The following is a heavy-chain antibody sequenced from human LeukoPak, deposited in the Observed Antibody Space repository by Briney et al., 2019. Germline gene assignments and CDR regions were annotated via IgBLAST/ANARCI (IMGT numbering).Heavy chain of an antibody. V-gene: IGHV4-39*07. D-gene: IGHD4-17*01. J-gene: IGHJ4*02. CDR3: ARGFYGDYVFDY. Sequence: SETLSLTCTVSGGSISSSSYYWGWIRQPPGKGLEWIGSIYYSGSTYYNPSLKRRVTISVDTSKNQFSLKLSSVTAADTAVYYCARGFYGDYVFDYWGQGTLVTVSS. CDR2: IYYSGST. CDR1: GGSISSSSYY.